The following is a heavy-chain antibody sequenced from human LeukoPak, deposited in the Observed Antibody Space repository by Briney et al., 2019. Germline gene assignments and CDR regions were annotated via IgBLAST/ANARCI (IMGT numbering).Heavy chain of an antibody. CDR1: GGSSSSYY. Sequence: SETLFLTCTVSGGSSSSYYWSWIRQPPGKGLEWIGYIYYSGSTNYNPSLKSRVTISVDTSKNQFSLKLSSVTAADTAVYYCARGRIYDSSGYYYLYFDYWGQGTLVTVSS. V-gene: IGHV4-59*01. J-gene: IGHJ4*02. CDR3: ARGRIYDSSGYYYLYFDY. D-gene: IGHD3-22*01. CDR2: IYYSGST.